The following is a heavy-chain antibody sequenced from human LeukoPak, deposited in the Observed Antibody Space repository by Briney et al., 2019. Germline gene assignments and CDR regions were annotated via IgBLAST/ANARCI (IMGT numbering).Heavy chain of an antibody. Sequence: PGGSLRLSCAASGFTFSSYAMSWVRQAPGKGLEWVSAISGSGGSTYYADSVKGRFTISRDNSKDTLYLQMNSLRAEDTAVYYCARDWPLSSGWYSLILDYWGQGTLVTVSS. D-gene: IGHD6-19*01. CDR2: ISGSGGST. V-gene: IGHV3-23*01. CDR3: ARDWPLSSGWYSLILDY. CDR1: GFTFSSYA. J-gene: IGHJ4*02.